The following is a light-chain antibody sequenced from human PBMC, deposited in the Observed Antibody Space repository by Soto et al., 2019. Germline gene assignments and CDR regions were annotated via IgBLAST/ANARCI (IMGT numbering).Light chain of an antibody. CDR1: QSISTY. J-gene: IGKJ1*01. CDR3: QRGET. CDR2: AAS. Sequence: DIQMTQSPSSLSASVRDRVTITCRASQSISTYLNWYQQKPGKAPKLLISAASNLQSGVPSRFSGSGSGTDFTLTITSLQPEDFATYYCQRGETFGQGTKVEIK. V-gene: IGKV1-39*01.